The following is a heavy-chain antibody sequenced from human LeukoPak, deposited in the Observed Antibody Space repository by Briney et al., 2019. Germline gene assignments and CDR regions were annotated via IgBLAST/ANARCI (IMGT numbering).Heavy chain of an antibody. J-gene: IGHJ4*02. CDR3: ARDRYSSSPSDY. CDR2: IYYSGST. CDR1: GGSITSSSYY. Sequence: SETLSLTCTVSGGSITSSSYYWGWIRQPPGKGLEWIGSIYYSGSTYYNPSLKSRVTISVDTSKNQFSLKLSSVTAADTAVYYCARDRYSSSPSDYWDQGTLVTVSS. V-gene: IGHV4-39*07. D-gene: IGHD6-13*01.